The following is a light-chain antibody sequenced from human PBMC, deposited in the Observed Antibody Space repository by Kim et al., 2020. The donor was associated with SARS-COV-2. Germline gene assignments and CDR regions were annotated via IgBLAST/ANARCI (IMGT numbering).Light chain of an antibody. Sequence: ELTQPPSASGTPGQRVTISCSGSSSNIGSNSVYWYQQLPGTAPKLLIYRNYQRPSGVPDRFSGSKSGTSASLAISGLRSEDEAHYYCAAWDDSLSGVVFGGGTKLTVL. J-gene: IGLJ2*01. CDR3: AAWDDSLSGVV. CDR1: SSNIGSNS. CDR2: RNY. V-gene: IGLV1-47*01.